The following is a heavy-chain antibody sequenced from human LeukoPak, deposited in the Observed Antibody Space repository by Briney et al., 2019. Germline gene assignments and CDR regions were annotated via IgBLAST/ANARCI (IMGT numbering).Heavy chain of an antibody. V-gene: IGHV3-23*01. J-gene: IGHJ4*02. D-gene: IGHD5-24*01. CDR2: PSSSVESP. Sequence: GGSLRLSCAASGFTFSRYAMSCVRQAPGKGLEWVCGPSSSVESPYYADSVKGRFTISRDNSKNTLYLEINSLRAEDTAVYYCAKKSRDGYNPFDYLGQGTLVTASS. CDR3: AKKSRDGYNPFDY. CDR1: GFTFSRYA.